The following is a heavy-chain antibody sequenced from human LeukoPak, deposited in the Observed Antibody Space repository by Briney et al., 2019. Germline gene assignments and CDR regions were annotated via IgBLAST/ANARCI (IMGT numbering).Heavy chain of an antibody. CDR3: ASPLGWDREGGDY. D-gene: IGHD1-26*01. J-gene: IGHJ4*02. CDR2: INPSGGST. CDR1: GYTFTSYY. V-gene: IGHV1-46*01. Sequence: GASVKVSCEASGYTFTSYYMHWVRQAPGQGLEWMGIINPSGGSTSYAQKFQGRVTMTRDTSTSTVYMELSSLRSEDTAVYYCASPLGWDREGGDYWGQGTLVTVSS.